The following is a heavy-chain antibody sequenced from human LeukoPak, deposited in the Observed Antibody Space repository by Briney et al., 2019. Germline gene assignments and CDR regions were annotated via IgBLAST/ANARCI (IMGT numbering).Heavy chain of an antibody. Sequence: GGPLSLPCAAWGFSYRNYGMIWVPQAPGKALECVAYISSTSGTIYYADSVKGRFTVSRDNAKNSLFLQMTSLRAADTAVYYCARSLCYDTGCSFDNSGQGTLVTVSS. CDR2: ISSTSGTI. CDR3: ARSLCYDTGCSFDN. V-gene: IGHV3-48*04. CDR1: GFSYRNYG. D-gene: IGHD2-15*01. J-gene: IGHJ4*02.